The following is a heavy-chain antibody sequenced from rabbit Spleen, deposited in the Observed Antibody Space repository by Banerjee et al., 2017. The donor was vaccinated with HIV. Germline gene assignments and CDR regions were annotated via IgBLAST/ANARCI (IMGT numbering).Heavy chain of an antibody. D-gene: IGHD1-1*01. Sequence: QEQLEESGGGLVKPGGTLTLTCTVSGFSFSSNWICWVRQAPGKGLEWIACIDTSDGDTDYANWPKGRFTISKASSTTVTLKMTSLTAADTATYFCASGYSDIYFNLWGPGTLVTVS. CDR1: GFSFSSNW. CDR2: IDTSDGDT. CDR3: ASGYSDIYFNL. J-gene: IGHJ4*01. V-gene: IGHV1S45*01.